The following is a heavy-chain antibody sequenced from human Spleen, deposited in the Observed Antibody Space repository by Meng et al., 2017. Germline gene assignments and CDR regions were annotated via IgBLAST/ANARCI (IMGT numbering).Heavy chain of an antibody. J-gene: IGHJ5*02. CDR2: INAGNGNT. CDR1: GYTFTSYA. V-gene: IGHV1-3*01. D-gene: IGHD6-19*01. Sequence: QVKFVQSGVEVKKPGASVKVSCKASGYTFTSYAMHWVRQAPGQRLEWMGWINAGNGNTKYSQKFQGRVTITRDTSASTAYMELSSLRSEDTAVYYCARDRNIAVAGTGWFDPWGQGTLVTVSS. CDR3: ARDRNIAVAGTGWFDP.